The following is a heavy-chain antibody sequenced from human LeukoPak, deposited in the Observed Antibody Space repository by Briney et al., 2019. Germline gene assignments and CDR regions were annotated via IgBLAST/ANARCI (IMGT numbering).Heavy chain of an antibody. CDR2: IYTSGST. CDR1: GGSISNYY. V-gene: IGHV4-4*09. J-gene: IGHJ4*02. D-gene: IGHD3-16*02. CDR3: ATHIIEFRGVIDPAIDY. Sequence: PSETLSLTCAVSGGSISNYYWSWIRQPPGKGLEWIGYIYTSGSTNYNPSPKSRVTISVDTSKNQVSLKLSSVTAADTAMYYCATHIIEFRGVIDPAIDYWGQGTLVTVSS.